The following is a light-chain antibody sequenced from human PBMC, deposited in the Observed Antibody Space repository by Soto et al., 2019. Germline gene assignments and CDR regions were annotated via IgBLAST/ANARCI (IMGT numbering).Light chain of an antibody. CDR2: DAS. CDR1: QDITNY. CDR3: QHYDNFPIT. Sequence: DIQMTQSPSSLSASVGDRVTITCQASQDITNYLNWYQQKSGKAPKLLIYDASNLETGVPPRFSGSGSGTDFTFTISSLQPEDIATYYCQHYDNFPITFGGGTKVDIK. V-gene: IGKV1-33*01. J-gene: IGKJ4*01.